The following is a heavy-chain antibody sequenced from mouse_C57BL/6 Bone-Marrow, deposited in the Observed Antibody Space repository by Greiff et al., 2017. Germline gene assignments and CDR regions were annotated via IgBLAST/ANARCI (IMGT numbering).Heavy chain of an antibody. J-gene: IGHJ2*01. CDR2: IWSGGST. CDR1: GFSLTSYG. V-gene: IGHV2-2*01. CDR3: ASPTGY. Sequence: QVQLQQSGPGLVQPSQSLSITCTVSGFSLTSYGVHWVRQSPGKGLEWLGVIWSGGSTDYNAAFISRLSISKDNSKSQVFFKMNSLQADDTAIYYCASPTGYWGQGTTLTVSS.